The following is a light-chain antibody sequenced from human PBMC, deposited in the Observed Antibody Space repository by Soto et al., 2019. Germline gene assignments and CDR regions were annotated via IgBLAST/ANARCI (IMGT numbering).Light chain of an antibody. CDR1: QSVSSSY. CDR3: QQYGSSPLT. V-gene: IGKV3-20*01. J-gene: IGKJ4*01. Sequence: EIVLTQSPGTLSLSPGARATLSCRASQSVSSSYLAWYQQKPGQAPRLLIYGASSRATGIPDRFSGSGSGTDFTLTSSRLEPEDFAVYYCQQYGSSPLTFGGGTKVDIK. CDR2: GAS.